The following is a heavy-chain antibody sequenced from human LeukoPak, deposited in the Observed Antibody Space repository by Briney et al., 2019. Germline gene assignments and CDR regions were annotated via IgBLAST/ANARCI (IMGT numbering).Heavy chain of an antibody. J-gene: IGHJ4*02. V-gene: IGHV2-5*01. CDR2: IYWNDDK. D-gene: IGHD2-2*01. CDR1: GFSLSTSAVG. CDR3: AHYCSSTSCYNRQFDY. Sequence: SGPTLVNPTQTLTLTCTISGFSLSTSAVGVGWIRQPPGKALEWLTLIYWNDDKRYSPSLKSRLTITKDTSKNQVVPTMTNMDPVDTATHYCAHYCSSTSCYNRQFDYWGQGTLGTVSS.